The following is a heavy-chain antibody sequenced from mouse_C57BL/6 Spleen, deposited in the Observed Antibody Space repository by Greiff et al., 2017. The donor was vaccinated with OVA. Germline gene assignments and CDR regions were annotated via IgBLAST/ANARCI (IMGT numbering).Heavy chain of an antibody. CDR1: GFSLTSYG. CDR3: AKGGDFDY. Sequence: QVQLQQSGPGLVAPSQSLSISCTASGFSLTSYGVSWVRQPPGQGLEWLGVIWGDGSTNYHSALISRLSISKDNSKSQVSLKLNSLQTDDTATYYCAKGGDFDYWGQGTTLTVSS. J-gene: IGHJ2*01. V-gene: IGHV2-3*01. CDR2: IWGDGST.